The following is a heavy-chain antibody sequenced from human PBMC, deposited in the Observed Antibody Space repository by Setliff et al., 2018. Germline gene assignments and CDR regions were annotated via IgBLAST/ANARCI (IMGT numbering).Heavy chain of an antibody. CDR1: GGSISSYY. J-gene: IGHJ5*02. CDR2: IYYSGST. D-gene: IGHD1-26*01. V-gene: IGHV4-59*12. Sequence: LSLTCTVSGGSISSYYWSWIRQPPGKGLEWIGYIYYSGSTNYNPSLKSRVTISVDTSKKQFTLNLSSVTAADTAVYFCARGYSGSYGRFDPWGQGTLVTVS. CDR3: ARGYSGSYGRFDP.